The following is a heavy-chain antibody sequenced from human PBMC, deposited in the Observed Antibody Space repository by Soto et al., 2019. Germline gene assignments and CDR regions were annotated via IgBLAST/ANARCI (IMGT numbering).Heavy chain of an antibody. Sequence: ASVKVSCKASGYTFTSYYMHWVRQAPGQGLEWMGIINPSGGSTSYAQKFQGRVTMTRDTSTSTVYMELSSLGSEDTAVYYCARDPPYDYDILSVFPRYYYCRMDFWGQGTKVTV. CDR3: ARDPPYDYDILSVFPRYYYCRMDF. V-gene: IGHV1-46*01. J-gene: IGHJ6*02. D-gene: IGHD3-9*01. CDR1: GYTFTSYY. CDR2: INPSGGST.